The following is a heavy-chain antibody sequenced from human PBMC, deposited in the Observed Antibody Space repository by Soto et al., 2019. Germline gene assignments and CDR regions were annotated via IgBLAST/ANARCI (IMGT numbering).Heavy chain of an antibody. V-gene: IGHV3-7*03. CDR3: ARGAETTKYYYYGMDV. CDR2: IKQDGSEK. Sequence: LRLFCAASGFTFSSYWMSWVRQAPGKGLEWVANIKQDGSEKYYVDSVKGRFTISRDNAKNSLYLQMNSLRAEDTAVYYCARGAETTKYYYYGMDVWGQGTTVTV. CDR1: GFTFSSYW. D-gene: IGHD1-1*01. J-gene: IGHJ6*02.